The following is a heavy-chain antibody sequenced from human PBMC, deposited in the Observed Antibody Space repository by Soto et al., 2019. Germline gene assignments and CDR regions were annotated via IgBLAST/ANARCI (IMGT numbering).Heavy chain of an antibody. CDR3: ARTPSGVVGAPRINWFDP. D-gene: IGHD2-15*01. Sequence: QVQLVQSGAEVKKPGASVKVSCKASGYTFTSYDINWVRQATGQGLEWMGWMNPNSGNTGYAQKFQGRVTMTRNTSIITAYMELSSLRSEDTAVYYCARTPSGVVGAPRINWFDPWGQGTLVTVSS. J-gene: IGHJ5*02. CDR1: GYTFTSYD. CDR2: MNPNSGNT. V-gene: IGHV1-8*01.